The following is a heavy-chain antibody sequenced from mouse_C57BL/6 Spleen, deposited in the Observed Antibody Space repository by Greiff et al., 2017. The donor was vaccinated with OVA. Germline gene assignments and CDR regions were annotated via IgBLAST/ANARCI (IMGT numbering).Heavy chain of an antibody. D-gene: IGHD2-2*01. CDR3: ARGGYDDFDY. J-gene: IGHJ2*01. CDR1: GFTFSDYG. V-gene: IGHV5-17*01. Sequence: EVKLVESGGGLVKPGGSLKLSCAASGFTFSDYGMHWVRQAPEKGLEWVAYISSGSSTINYEDKVKGRFTIARYKAKNNMFLQMTSLRAEDTSMYYCARGGYDDFDYWGQGTTLTVSS. CDR2: ISSGSSTI.